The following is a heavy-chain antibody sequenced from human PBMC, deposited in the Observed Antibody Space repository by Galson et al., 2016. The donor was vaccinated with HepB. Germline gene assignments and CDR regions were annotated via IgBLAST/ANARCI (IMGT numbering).Heavy chain of an antibody. D-gene: IGHD6-13*01. CDR1: GFTFGDYA. Sequence: SLRLSCAASGFTFGDYAMSWVRQAPGKGLEWVGFIRSKAYGGTTEYAASVKARFTISRDDSKSIAYLQMNSLKAEDTAVYYCTRAEFSSTWYHFDYWGQGTLVTVSS. V-gene: IGHV3-49*04. CDR2: IRSKAYGGTT. CDR3: TRAEFSSTWYHFDY. J-gene: IGHJ4*02.